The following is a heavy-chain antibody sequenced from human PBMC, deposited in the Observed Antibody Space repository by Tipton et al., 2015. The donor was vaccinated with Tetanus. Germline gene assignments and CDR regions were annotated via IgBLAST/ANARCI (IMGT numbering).Heavy chain of an antibody. CDR2: ISGSRLTP. Sequence: SLRLSCAASGFTFKSYTMNWVRQAPGNGLKWIAAISGSRLTPYYADSVKGRFTISRDNSKNTLYLQMNNLRPEDTAMYYCARSHMVTLDYWGQGTLVTVSS. J-gene: IGHJ4*02. CDR3: ARSHMVTLDY. V-gene: IGHV3-23*01. D-gene: IGHD2-21*02. CDR1: GFTFKSYT.